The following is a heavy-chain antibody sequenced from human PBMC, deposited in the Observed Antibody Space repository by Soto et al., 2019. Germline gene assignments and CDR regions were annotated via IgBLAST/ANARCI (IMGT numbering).Heavy chain of an antibody. CDR3: ARDSSYSSGWYYFDY. CDR2: IYYSGST. J-gene: IGHJ4*02. Sequence: SETLSLTCTVSGGPISSYYWSWIRQPPGKGLEWIGYIYYSGSTNYNPSLKSRVTISVDTSKNQFSLKLSSVTAADTAVYYCARDSSYSSGWYYFDYWGQGTLVTVSS. D-gene: IGHD6-19*01. CDR1: GGPISSYY. V-gene: IGHV4-59*01.